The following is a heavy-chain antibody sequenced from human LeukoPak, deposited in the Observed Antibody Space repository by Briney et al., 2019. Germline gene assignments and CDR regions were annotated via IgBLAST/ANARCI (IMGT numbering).Heavy chain of an antibody. CDR1: GFSFSNYG. CDR3: AKAQYDSSGYVPDY. J-gene: IGHJ4*02. CDR2: ISYDGSNK. V-gene: IGHV3-30*18. D-gene: IGHD3-22*01. Sequence: GGSLRLSCVASGFSFSNYGMHWVRRAPGKGLEWVAVISYDGSNKYYADSVKGRFTISRDNSKNTLYLQMNSLRAEDTAVYYCAKAQYDSSGYVPDYWGQGTLVTVSS.